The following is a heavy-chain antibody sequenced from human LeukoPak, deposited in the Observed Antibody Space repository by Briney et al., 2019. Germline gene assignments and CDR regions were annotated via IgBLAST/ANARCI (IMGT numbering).Heavy chain of an antibody. CDR3: ARESKPGGVRGVIPSRYFDY. J-gene: IGHJ4*02. CDR2: ISAYNGNT. CDR1: GYTFTSYG. V-gene: IGHV1-18*04. D-gene: IGHD3-10*01. Sequence: GASVNVSCKASGYTFTSYGISWVRQAPGQGLEWMGWISAYNGNTNYAQKLQGRVTMTTDTSTSTAYMELRSLRSDDTAVYYCARESKPGGVRGVIPSRYFDYWGQGTLVTVSS.